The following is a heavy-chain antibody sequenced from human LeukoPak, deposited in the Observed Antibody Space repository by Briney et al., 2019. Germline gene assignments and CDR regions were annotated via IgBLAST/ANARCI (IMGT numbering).Heavy chain of an antibody. V-gene: IGHV3-21*01. D-gene: IGHD5-12*01. CDR2: ISSSSSYI. J-gene: IGHJ5*02. CDR3: ARDRIVATTMFDP. Sequence: GGSLRLSCAASGFTFSSCSMNWVRQAPGKGLEWVSSISSSSSYIYYADSVKGRFTTSRDNAKNSLYLQMNSLRAEDTAVYYCARDRIVATTMFDPWGQGTLVTVSS. CDR1: GFTFSSCS.